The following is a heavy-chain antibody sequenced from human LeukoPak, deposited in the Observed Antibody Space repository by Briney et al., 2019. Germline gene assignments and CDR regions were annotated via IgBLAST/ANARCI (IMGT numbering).Heavy chain of an antibody. V-gene: IGHV3-53*01. J-gene: IGHJ5*02. D-gene: IGHD2-21*02. CDR1: GLPGRHNY. CDR3: IVFSDSNH. Sequence: GGSLRLSCAASGLPGRHNYVSWVRQAPGKGLEWVSAIHTSGDTCYADSVKGRFTISRDTSKNTLYLQINSLRVEDTAVYYCIVFSDSNHWGQGTLVTVSS. CDR2: IHTSGDT.